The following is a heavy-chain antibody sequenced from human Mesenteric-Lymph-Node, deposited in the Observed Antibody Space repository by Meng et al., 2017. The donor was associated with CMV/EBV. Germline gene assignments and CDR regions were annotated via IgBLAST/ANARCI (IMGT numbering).Heavy chain of an antibody. D-gene: IGHD3-22*01. Sequence: GESLKISCAASGFTFSSYSMNWVRQAPGKGLEWVSSISSSSSYIYYADSVKGRFTISRDNAKNSLYLQMNSLRAEDTAVYYCVVGVVVTLFDYWGQGTLVTVSS. CDR3: VVGVVVTLFDY. CDR2: ISSSSSYI. CDR1: GFTFSSYS. J-gene: IGHJ4*02. V-gene: IGHV3-21*01.